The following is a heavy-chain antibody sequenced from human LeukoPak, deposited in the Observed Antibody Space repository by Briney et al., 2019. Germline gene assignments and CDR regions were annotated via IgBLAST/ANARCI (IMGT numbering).Heavy chain of an antibody. J-gene: IGHJ3*02. D-gene: IGHD2-2*01. V-gene: IGHV1-2*02. CDR3: QLGYCSSTSCSTDAFDI. CDR1: GYTFTGHY. CDR2: INPNSGGT. Sequence: ASVKVSCKASGYTFTGHYLHWVRQAPGQGLEWMGWINPNSGGTNYAQKFQGRVTMTRDTSISTAYMELSRLRSDDTAVYYCQLGYCSSTSCSTDAFDIWGQGTMVTVSS.